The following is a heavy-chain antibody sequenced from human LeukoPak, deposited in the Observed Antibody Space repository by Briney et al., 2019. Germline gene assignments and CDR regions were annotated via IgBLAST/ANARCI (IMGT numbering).Heavy chain of an antibody. D-gene: IGHD6-6*01. CDR3: ARETYSSSPFLDY. J-gene: IGHJ4*02. V-gene: IGHV4-59*01. CDR1: GFTFSSYE. CDR2: IYYSGST. Sequence: PGGSLRLSCAASGFTFSSYEMNWVRQAPGKGLEWIGYIYYSGSTNYNPSLKSRVTISVDTSKNQFSLKLSSVTAADTAVYYCARETYSSSPFLDYWGQGTLVTVSS.